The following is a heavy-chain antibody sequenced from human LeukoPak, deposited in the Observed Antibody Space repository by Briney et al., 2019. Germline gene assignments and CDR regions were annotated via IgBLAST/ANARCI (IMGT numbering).Heavy chain of an antibody. CDR2: INAGNGNT. Sequence: VASVKVSCKASGYTFTSYAMHWVRQAPGQRLEWMGWINAGNGNTKYSQKFQGRVTITRDTSASTAYMELSSLRSEDTAVYYCACLWGIAAAGTEFDYWGQGTLVTVSS. CDR3: ACLWGIAAAGTEFDY. D-gene: IGHD6-13*01. CDR1: GYTFTSYA. J-gene: IGHJ4*02. V-gene: IGHV1-3*01.